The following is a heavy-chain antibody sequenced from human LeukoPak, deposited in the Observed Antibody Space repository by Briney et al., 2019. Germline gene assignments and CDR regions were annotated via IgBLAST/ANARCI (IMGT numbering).Heavy chain of an antibody. J-gene: IGHJ4*02. CDR3: AKASRYQLLGWVDYFDY. CDR1: GFTFSSYA. Sequence: GGSLRLSCAASGFTFSSYAMSWVRQAPGKGLEWVSAISGSGGSTYYADSVRGRFTISRDNSKNTLYLQMNSLRAEDTAVYYCAKASRYQLLGWVDYFDYWGQGTLVTVSS. D-gene: IGHD2-2*01. CDR2: ISGSGGST. V-gene: IGHV3-23*01.